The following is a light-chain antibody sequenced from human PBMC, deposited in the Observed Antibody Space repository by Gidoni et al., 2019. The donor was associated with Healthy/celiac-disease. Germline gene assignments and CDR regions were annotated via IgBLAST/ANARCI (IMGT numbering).Light chain of an antibody. CDR2: GAS. CDR1: QSVSSN. J-gene: IGKJ2*01. V-gene: IGKV3-15*01. Sequence: IVMTHSPAPLSVSPGERATLSCRASQSVSSNLAWYQQKPGQAPRLLIYGASTRATGIPARFSGSWSVTEFTLTISSLQSEDFAVYYCQQYNKWTTYNFGQGNKLEIK. CDR3: QQYNKWTTYN.